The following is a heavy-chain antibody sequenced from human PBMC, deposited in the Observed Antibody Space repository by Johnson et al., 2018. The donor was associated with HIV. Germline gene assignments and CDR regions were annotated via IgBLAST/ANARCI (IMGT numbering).Heavy chain of an antibody. CDR1: GFTFSSYD. CDR2: IGTAGDT. D-gene: IGHD6-6*01. CDR3: AKAFEYSSSSMAFDI. Sequence: VQLVESGGGLVQPGGSLRLSCAASGFTFSSYDMHWVRQATGKGLEWVSAIGTAGDTYYPGSVKGRFTISRDNSKNTLYLQMNSLRAEDTAVYYCAKAFEYSSSSMAFDIWGQGTMVTVSS. J-gene: IGHJ3*02. V-gene: IGHV3-13*01.